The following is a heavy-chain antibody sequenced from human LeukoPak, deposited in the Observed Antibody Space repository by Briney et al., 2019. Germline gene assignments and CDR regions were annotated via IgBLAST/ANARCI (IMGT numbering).Heavy chain of an antibody. CDR2: IRTTRYGGTS. D-gene: IGHD3-3*01. V-gene: IGHV3-49*03. Sequence: GGSLRLSCTGSGFKFGDYAISWFRQAPGKGLEWVGMIRTTRYGGTSEYAASAKGRVSISRDDSKNIAYLQMNSLRIDDTAVYYCSRRYLEWFGVMDVWGKGTTVTVSS. CDR3: SRRYLEWFGVMDV. CDR1: GFKFGDYA. J-gene: IGHJ6*03.